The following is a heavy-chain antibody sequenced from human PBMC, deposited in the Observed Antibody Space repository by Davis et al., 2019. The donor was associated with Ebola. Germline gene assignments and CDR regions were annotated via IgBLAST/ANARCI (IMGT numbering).Heavy chain of an antibody. Sequence: GESLKISCAASGFTFRDYAMSWVRQAPGKGLEWLPTISGSSDTTHYADSVKGRFTISRDNAKNSLYLQMNSLRDEDTAVYYCARVGYDFWSGYYYYGMDVWGQGTTVTVSS. V-gene: IGHV3-23*01. D-gene: IGHD3-3*01. J-gene: IGHJ6*02. CDR3: ARVGYDFWSGYYYYGMDV. CDR2: ISGSSDTT. CDR1: GFTFRDYA.